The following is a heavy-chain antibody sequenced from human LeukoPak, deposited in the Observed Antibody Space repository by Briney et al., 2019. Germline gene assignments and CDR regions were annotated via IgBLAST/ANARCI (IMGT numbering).Heavy chain of an antibody. D-gene: IGHD1-26*01. CDR1: GFTFSNYG. CDR3: ARAGVGAIYYFDY. J-gene: IGHJ4*02. CDR2: IRYDGSNK. V-gene: IGHV3-30*02. Sequence: GGSLRLSCAASGFTFSNYGMHWVRQAPGKGLEWVALIRYDGSNKYYADSVRGRFTISRDNSKNTLYLQMKSLRVEDTAVYYCARAGVGAIYYFDYWGQGTLVTVSS.